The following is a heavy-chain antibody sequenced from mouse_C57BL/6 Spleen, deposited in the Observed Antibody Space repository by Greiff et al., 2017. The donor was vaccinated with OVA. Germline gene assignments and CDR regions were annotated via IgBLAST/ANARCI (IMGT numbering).Heavy chain of an antibody. CDR1: GYTYTSYW. CDR3: ARDSNYRYFDY. D-gene: IGHD2-5*01. Sequence: VQLQQPGAELVRPGSSVKLSCKASGYTYTSYWMDWVKQRPGQGLEWIGNIYPSDSETHYNQKFKDKATLTVDKSSSTAYMQRSSLTSEDSAVYYCARDSNYRYFDYWGQGTTLTVSS. V-gene: IGHV1-61*01. J-gene: IGHJ2*01. CDR2: IYPSDSET.